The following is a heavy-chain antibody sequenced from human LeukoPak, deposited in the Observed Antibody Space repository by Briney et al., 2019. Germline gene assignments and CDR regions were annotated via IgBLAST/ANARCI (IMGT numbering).Heavy chain of an antibody. Sequence: PGGTLRLSCAASGFTFSSYGMSWVRQAPGKGLEWVSAISGSGGSTYYADSVKGRFTISRDNSKNTLYLQMNSLRAEDTAVYYCARDLYGDQPLHTYFDYWGQGTLVTVSS. CDR3: ARDLYGDQPLHTYFDY. D-gene: IGHD4-17*01. CDR2: ISGSGGST. J-gene: IGHJ4*02. V-gene: IGHV3-23*01. CDR1: GFTFSSYG.